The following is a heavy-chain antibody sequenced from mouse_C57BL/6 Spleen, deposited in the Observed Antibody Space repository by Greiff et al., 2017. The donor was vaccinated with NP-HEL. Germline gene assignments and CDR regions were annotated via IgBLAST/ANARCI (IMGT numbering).Heavy chain of an antibody. Sequence: EVKLMESEGGLVQPGSSMKLSCTASGFTFSDYYMAWVRQVPEKGLEWVANINYDGSSTYYLDSLKSRFIISRDNAKNILYLQMSSLKSEDTATYYCARDDSYGSSYGFAYWGQGTLVTVSA. V-gene: IGHV5-16*01. CDR3: ARDDSYGSSYGFAY. J-gene: IGHJ3*01. CDR2: INYDGSST. D-gene: IGHD1-1*01. CDR1: GFTFSDYY.